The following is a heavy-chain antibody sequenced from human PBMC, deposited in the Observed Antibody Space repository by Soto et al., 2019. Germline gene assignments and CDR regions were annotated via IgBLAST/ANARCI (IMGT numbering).Heavy chain of an antibody. D-gene: IGHD2-2*01. CDR3: AVGYCGSASCSREYFQH. V-gene: IGHV4-38-2*01. CDR2: IYHSGST. CDR1: GYSISSGYY. J-gene: IGHJ1*01. Sequence: SETLSLTCAVSGYSISSGYYWAWIRRPPGKGLEWIGTIYHSGSTFHNPSLKSRVTISVDTSKNQFSLKLRSVTAADTAVYYCAVGYCGSASCSREYFQHWGQGTLVTVSS.